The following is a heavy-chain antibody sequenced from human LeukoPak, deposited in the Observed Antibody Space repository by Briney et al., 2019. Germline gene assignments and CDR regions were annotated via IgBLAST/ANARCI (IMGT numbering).Heavy chain of an antibody. Sequence: ETLSLTCTVSDSISGYYWSWIRQPPGKGLEWIGYIYTSGSTNYNPSLESRVTISVDTSKNQFSLDLSSVTAADTAVYYCARQKCTSASCLTKNAFDIWGQGTKVTVSS. CDR1: DSISGYY. D-gene: IGHD2-2*01. CDR2: IYTSGST. CDR3: ARQKCTSASCLTKNAFDI. J-gene: IGHJ3*02. V-gene: IGHV4-4*09.